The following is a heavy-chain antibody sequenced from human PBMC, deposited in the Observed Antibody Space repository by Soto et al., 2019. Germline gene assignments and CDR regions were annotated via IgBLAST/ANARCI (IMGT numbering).Heavy chain of an antibody. D-gene: IGHD3-16*01. Sequence: SVKVSCKASGGTFSSYAISWVRQALGQGLEWMGGIIPIFGTANYAQKFQGRVTITADESTSTAYMELSSLRSEDTAVYYCATLLPRGEMATHPLDYWGQGTLVTVSS. J-gene: IGHJ4*02. CDR2: IIPIFGTA. V-gene: IGHV1-69*13. CDR3: ATLLPRGEMATHPLDY. CDR1: GGTFSSYA.